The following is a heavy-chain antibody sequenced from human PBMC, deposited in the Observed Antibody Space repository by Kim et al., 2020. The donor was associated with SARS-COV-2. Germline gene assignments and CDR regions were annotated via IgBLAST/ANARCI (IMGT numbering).Heavy chain of an antibody. J-gene: IGHJ3*02. CDR2: ISSSCSDI. V-gene: IGHV3-21*04. CDR1: GFTFSSYS. CDR3: ARGDVVYTILFDAFDT. Sequence: GGSLRLSCAASGFTFSSYSMNWVRQAPGKGLEWVSSISSSCSDIYYADSVKGRFTISRDNAKNSLYLQMNSLRAEDTAVYYCARGDVVYTILFDAFDTLG. D-gene: IGHD3-16*01.